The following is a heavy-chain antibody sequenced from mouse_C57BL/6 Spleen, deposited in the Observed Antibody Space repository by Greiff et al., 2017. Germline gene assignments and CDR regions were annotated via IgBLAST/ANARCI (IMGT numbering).Heavy chain of an antibody. CDR3: ARYYYGSSFWFAY. V-gene: IGHV1-55*01. CDR2: SYPGSGST. CDR1: GYTFTSYW. D-gene: IGHD1-1*01. J-gene: IGHJ3*01. Sequence: VKLQQPGAELVKPGASVKMSCKASGYTFTSYWITWVKQRPGQGLEWIGDSYPGSGSTNSNEKFKSKATLTVDTSSSTAYMQLSSLTSDDSSVYYWARYYYGSSFWFAYWGQGTLVTVSA.